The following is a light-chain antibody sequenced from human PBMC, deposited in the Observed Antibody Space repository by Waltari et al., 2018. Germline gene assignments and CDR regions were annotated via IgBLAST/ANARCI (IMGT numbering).Light chain of an antibody. Sequence: QSVLIQPPSASGSPGQSVSISCTGTSSDVGGYDYVSWYQQHPGKAPKLMIYDVSKRPSGVPDRFSGSKSGNTASLTVSGLQADDEADYYCSSYAGNNNYIFGSGTKVTVL. J-gene: IGLJ1*01. CDR3: SSYAGNNNYI. V-gene: IGLV2-8*01. CDR1: SSDVGGYDY. CDR2: DVS.